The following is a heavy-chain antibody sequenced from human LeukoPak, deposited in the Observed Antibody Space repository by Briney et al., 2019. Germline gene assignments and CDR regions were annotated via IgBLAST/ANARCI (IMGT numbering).Heavy chain of an antibody. CDR3: RYSGWSRVDAFDI. J-gene: IGHJ3*02. CDR1: GGSFSGYY. Sequence: SETLSLTCAVYGGSFSGYYWSWIRQPPGKGLEWIGAINHSGSTNYHPSLKSRVTISVDTSKNQFSLKLSSVTAADTAVYYCRYSGWSRVDAFDIWGQGTMVTVSS. D-gene: IGHD6-19*01. V-gene: IGHV4-34*01. CDR2: INHSGST.